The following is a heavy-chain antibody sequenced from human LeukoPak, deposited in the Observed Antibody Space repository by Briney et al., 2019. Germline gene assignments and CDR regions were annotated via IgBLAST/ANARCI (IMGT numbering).Heavy chain of an antibody. V-gene: IGHV3-21*01. CDR3: ARDKAGTTPYYYYSMDV. CDR1: GFSFSSYE. J-gene: IGHJ6*03. CDR2: ISSSSSYI. Sequence: PGGSLRLSCAASGFSFSSYEMNWVRQAPGKGLEWVSSISSSSSYIYYVDSVKGRFTISRDNAKNSLYLQMNSLRAEDTAVYYCARDKAGTTPYYYYSMDVWGKGTTVTVSS. D-gene: IGHD1-14*01.